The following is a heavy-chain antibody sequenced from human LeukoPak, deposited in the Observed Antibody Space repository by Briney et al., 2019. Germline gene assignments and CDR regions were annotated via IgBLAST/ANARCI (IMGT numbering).Heavy chain of an antibody. J-gene: IGHJ4*02. CDR1: GFTFSNYA. Sequence: GGSLRLSCAASGFTFSNYAMSWVRQAPGKGLEWVSAISGSGGSTYYADSVKGRFTISRDNSKNTLYLQMNSLRAEDTAVYYCAKLKVLVVPAATDYWGQGTLVTVSS. V-gene: IGHV3-23*01. D-gene: IGHD2-2*01. CDR2: ISGSGGST. CDR3: AKLKVLVVPAATDY.